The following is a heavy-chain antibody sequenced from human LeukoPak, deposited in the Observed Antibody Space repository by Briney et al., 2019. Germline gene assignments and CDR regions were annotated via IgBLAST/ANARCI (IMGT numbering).Heavy chain of an antibody. D-gene: IGHD1-26*01. CDR1: GFTFSSYA. CDR2: ISGSGGST. CDR3: AKGRYSGNYKGDFDY. J-gene: IGHJ4*02. Sequence: PGGSLRLSCAASGFTFSSYAMSWVRQAPGRGLEWVSAISGSGGSTYYADSVKGRFTISRDNSKNTLYLQMNSLRAEDTAVYYCAKGRYSGNYKGDFDYWGQGTLVTVSS. V-gene: IGHV3-23*01.